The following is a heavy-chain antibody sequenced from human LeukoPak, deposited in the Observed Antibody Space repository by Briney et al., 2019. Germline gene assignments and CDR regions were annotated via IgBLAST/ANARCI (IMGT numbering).Heavy chain of an antibody. V-gene: IGHV3-74*01. CDR2: ISTDGSST. D-gene: IGHD3-16*01. J-gene: IGHJ4*02. CDR1: GFTFSSSW. CDR3: TRGLAY. Sequence: GGSLRLSCAASGFTFSSSWMHWVRQAPGKGLVWVSLISTDGSSTSYADSVKGRFTISIDNAKTTVYLQMNSLRVKDTALYYCTRGLAYWGQGTLVTVSS.